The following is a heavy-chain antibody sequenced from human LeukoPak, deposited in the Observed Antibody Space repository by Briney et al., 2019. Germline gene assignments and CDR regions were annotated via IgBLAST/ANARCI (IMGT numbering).Heavy chain of an antibody. Sequence: GGSLRLSCAASGVTVNSKYMSWVRQAPGKGLEWVSTIYIAGDTFYTDSVKGRFTISRDNFKNTLYLQMNSLRAEDTAVYYCTREAVKSSFDYWGQGTLVTVSS. CDR2: IYIAGDT. CDR1: GVTVNSKY. J-gene: IGHJ4*02. CDR3: TREAVKSSFDY. V-gene: IGHV3-66*01.